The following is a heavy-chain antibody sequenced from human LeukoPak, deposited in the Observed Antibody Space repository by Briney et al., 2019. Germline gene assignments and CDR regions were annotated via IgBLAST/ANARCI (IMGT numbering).Heavy chain of an antibody. CDR3: ARSLATYYFDY. Sequence: TSETLSLTCTVSGGSISGYYWSWIRQPPGKGLEWIGYIYYSGSTNYNPSLKSRVTISVDTSKNQFSLKLSSVTAADTAVYYCARSLATYYFDYWGQGTLVTVSS. CDR1: GGSISGYY. V-gene: IGHV4-59*01. D-gene: IGHD5-12*01. CDR2: IYYSGST. J-gene: IGHJ4*02.